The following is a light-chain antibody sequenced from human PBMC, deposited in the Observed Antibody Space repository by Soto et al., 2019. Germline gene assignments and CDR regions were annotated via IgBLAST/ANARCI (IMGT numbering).Light chain of an antibody. CDR2: RNN. Sequence: QSVLTQPPSASGTPGQRVTISCSGSSSNIGNNYVHWYQQLPGTAPKLLIYRNNQRPSGVPDRVSGSKSGTSASLAISGLRSEDEADYYWAAWDDSLSGVVFGGGTKLTVL. CDR3: AAWDDSLSGVV. V-gene: IGLV1-47*01. J-gene: IGLJ2*01. CDR1: SSNIGNNY.